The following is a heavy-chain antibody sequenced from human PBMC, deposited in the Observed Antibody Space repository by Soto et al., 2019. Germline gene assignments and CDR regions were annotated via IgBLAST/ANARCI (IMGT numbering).Heavy chain of an antibody. D-gene: IGHD2-21*01. V-gene: IGHV3-30*18. Sequence: PGWSLRLSCAASGFTFSSYGMHWVRQAPGKGLEWVAVISYDGSNKYYADSVKGRFTISRENSKNTLYLQMNSLRAEDTAVYYCAKNGDGPYYYFDYWGQGTPVTVSS. CDR3: AKNGDGPYYYFDY. CDR1: GFTFSSYG. CDR2: ISYDGSNK. J-gene: IGHJ4*02.